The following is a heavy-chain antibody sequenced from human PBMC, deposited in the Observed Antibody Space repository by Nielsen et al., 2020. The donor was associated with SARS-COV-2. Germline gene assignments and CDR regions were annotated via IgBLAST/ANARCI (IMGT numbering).Heavy chain of an antibody. V-gene: IGHV3-23*01. Sequence: GGSLRLSCAASGFTFSSYAMSWVRQAPGKGLEWVSAISGSGGSTYYADSVKGRFTISRDNSKNTLYLQMNSLRAEDTAVYYCAKAPQYSYGGYYYYGMDVWGQGTTVTVSS. CDR3: AKAPQYSYGGYYYYGMDV. CDR2: ISGSGGST. J-gene: IGHJ6*02. D-gene: IGHD5-18*01. CDR1: GFTFSSYA.